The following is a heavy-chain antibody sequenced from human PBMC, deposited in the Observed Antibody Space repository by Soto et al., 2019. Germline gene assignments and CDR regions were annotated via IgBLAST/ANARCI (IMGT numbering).Heavy chain of an antibody. Sequence: PGGSLRLSCAASGFTFSSYWMSWVRQAPGKGLEWVANIKQDGSEKYYVDSVKGRFTISRDNAKNSLYLQMNSLRAEDTAVYYCASNYYDSSGYYDYWGQGTLVTVSS. J-gene: IGHJ4*02. CDR3: ASNYYDSSGYYDY. CDR1: GFTFSSYW. V-gene: IGHV3-7*01. D-gene: IGHD3-22*01. CDR2: IKQDGSEK.